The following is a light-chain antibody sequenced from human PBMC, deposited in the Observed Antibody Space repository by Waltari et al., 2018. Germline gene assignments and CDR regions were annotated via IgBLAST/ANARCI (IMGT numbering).Light chain of an antibody. CDR3: VQAIAFPLT. V-gene: IGKV2-40*01. CDR2: GGS. Sequence: DLVMPQTPLSLPTTPGYPASIPGRYRQSLLHTNGNTYLHWYLQKPGQSPQLLIYGGSNRASGVPDRFSGSGSGTDFTLKISKVEAEDVGVYYCVQAIAFPLTFGGGTKVEIK. J-gene: IGKJ4*01. CDR1: QSLLHTNGNTY.